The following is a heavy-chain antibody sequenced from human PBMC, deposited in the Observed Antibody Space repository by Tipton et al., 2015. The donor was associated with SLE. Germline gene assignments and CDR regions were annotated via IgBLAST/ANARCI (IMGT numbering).Heavy chain of an antibody. J-gene: IGHJ4*02. CDR2: IYHSGST. CDR1: GYSISSGYY. Sequence: TLSLTCTVSGYSISSGYYWGWIRQPPGKGLEWIGSIYHSGSTYYNPSLKSRVTISVDTSKNQFSLKLSSVTAADTAVYYCARDPISIAAAGYFDYWGQGTLVTVSS. V-gene: IGHV4-38-2*02. CDR3: ARDPISIAAAGYFDY. D-gene: IGHD6-13*01.